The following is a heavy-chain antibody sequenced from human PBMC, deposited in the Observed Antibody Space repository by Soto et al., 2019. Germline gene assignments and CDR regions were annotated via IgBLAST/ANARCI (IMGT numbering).Heavy chain of an antibody. Sequence: QVQLVESGGGLVKPGGSLRLSCADSGFTFSDYYMSWIRQAPGKGLEWVSYISNSGRTIYYADSVKGRFTISRDNAKNSLYLQIDSLRAEDTASYYCATVISAPGIHYFDYWGQGTLVTASS. CDR1: GFTFSDYY. J-gene: IGHJ4*02. D-gene: IGHD6-13*01. CDR3: ATVISAPGIHYFDY. CDR2: ISNSGRTI. V-gene: IGHV3-11*01.